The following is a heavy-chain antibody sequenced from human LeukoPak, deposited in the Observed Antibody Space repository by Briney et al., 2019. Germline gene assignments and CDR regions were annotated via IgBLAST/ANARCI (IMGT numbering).Heavy chain of an antibody. CDR3: ARKSLAARGMDY. D-gene: IGHD6-6*01. V-gene: IGHV3-23*01. Sequence: GESLKLSCAASGFTLSSYAMNWVRQAPRKGLEWISAISSSGGGSAIFYADSVKGRFTISRDNSKNTLYLQMNSLSGEDTSVYYCARKSLAARGMDYWGQGSLVTVSS. CDR1: GFTLSSYA. J-gene: IGHJ4*02. CDR2: ISSSGGGSAI.